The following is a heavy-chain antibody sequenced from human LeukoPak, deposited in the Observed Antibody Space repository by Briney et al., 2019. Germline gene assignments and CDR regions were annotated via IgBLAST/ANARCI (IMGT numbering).Heavy chain of an antibody. V-gene: IGHV4-39*01. D-gene: IGHD6-19*01. J-gene: IGHJ4*02. Sequence: SETLSLTCSVSGASITTYCWSWIRQPPGKGLEWIGSIYYSGSTYYNPSPKSRVTISVDTSKNQFSLKLSSVTAADTAVYYCASLVAGTFDYWGQGTLVTVSS. CDR3: ASLVAGTFDY. CDR2: IYYSGST. CDR1: GASITTYC.